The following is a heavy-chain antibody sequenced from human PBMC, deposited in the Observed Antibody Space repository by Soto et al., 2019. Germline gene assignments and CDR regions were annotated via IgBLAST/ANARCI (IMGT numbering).Heavy chain of an antibody. J-gene: IGHJ4*02. D-gene: IGHD4-17*01. Sequence: SETLSLTCTVSGGSISSDYWSWIRQPPGKGLEWIGYIYYSGSTNYNPSLKSRVTISVDTSKNQFSLKLSSVTAADTAVYYCAINGALTTLLYSCPAPLVSVSS. CDR3: AINGALTTLLY. CDR2: IYYSGST. CDR1: GGSISSDY. V-gene: IGHV4-59*08.